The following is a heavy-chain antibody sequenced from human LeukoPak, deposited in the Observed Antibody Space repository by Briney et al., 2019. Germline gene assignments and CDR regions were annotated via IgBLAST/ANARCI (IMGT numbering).Heavy chain of an antibody. J-gene: IGHJ3*02. D-gene: IGHD5-12*01. CDR1: GGTFSSYA. V-gene: IGHV1-69*01. Sequence: SVKVSCKASGGTFSSYAISWVRQAPGQGLEWMGGIIPIFGTANYAQKFQGRVTITADESTSTAYMELSSLRSEDTAVYYCARDPRSGYGGFDDAFDIWGQGTMVTVSS. CDR3: ARDPRSGYGGFDDAFDI. CDR2: IIPIFGTA.